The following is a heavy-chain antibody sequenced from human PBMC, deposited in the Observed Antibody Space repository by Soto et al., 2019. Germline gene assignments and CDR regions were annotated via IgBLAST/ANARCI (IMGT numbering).Heavy chain of an antibody. Sequence: GASVKVSCKASGYTFTSYAMHWVRQAPGQRLEWMGWINAGNGNTKYSQKFQGRVTITRDTSASTAYMELSSLRSEDTAVYYCARDGEDIVVVVAALWGYMDVWGKGTTVTVSS. J-gene: IGHJ6*03. CDR3: ARDGEDIVVVVAALWGYMDV. CDR1: GYTFTSYA. D-gene: IGHD2-15*01. V-gene: IGHV1-3*01. CDR2: INAGNGNT.